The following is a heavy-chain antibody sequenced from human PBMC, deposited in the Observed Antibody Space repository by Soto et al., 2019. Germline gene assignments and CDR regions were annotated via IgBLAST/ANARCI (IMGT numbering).Heavy chain of an antibody. D-gene: IGHD4-4*01. Sequence: GGSLRLSCAASGFTFSSYSMNWVRQAPGKGLEWVSSISSSSSYIYYADSLKGRFTISRDNVKNSLYLQMNSLRAEDTAVYYCARSYDGRDDYTSAFDIWGQGTTVTVSS. CDR2: ISSSSSYI. J-gene: IGHJ3*02. CDR3: ARSYDGRDDYTSAFDI. CDR1: GFTFSSYS. V-gene: IGHV3-21*01.